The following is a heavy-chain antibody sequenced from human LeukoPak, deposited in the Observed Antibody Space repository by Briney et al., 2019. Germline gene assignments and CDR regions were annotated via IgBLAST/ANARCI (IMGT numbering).Heavy chain of an antibody. CDR3: ARKENVYYYFDY. CDR2: IYHSGTT. V-gene: IGHV4-28*01. CDR1: GYSITSSSW. J-gene: IGHJ4*02. Sequence: PSDTLSLTCAVSGYSITSSSWWGWIRQPPGKGLEWIGYIYHSGTTYYNPSLQSRVTMSVDTSKNQFSLKLSSVTAVDTAVYYCARKENVYYYFDYWGQGTLITVSS. D-gene: IGHD3-10*01.